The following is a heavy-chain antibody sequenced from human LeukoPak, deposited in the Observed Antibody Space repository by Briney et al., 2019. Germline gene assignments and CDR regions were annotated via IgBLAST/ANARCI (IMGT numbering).Heavy chain of an antibody. Sequence: SETLSLTCTVSGGSISSSSYYWGWIRQPPGKGLEWIGSIYYSGSTYYNPSLKSRVTISVDTSKNQFSLKLSSVTAADTAVYYCARLVYYGSGRSYYMDIWGKGTTVTISS. CDR3: ARLVYYGSGRSYYMDI. CDR2: IYYSGST. CDR1: GGSISSSSYY. V-gene: IGHV4-39*07. J-gene: IGHJ6*03. D-gene: IGHD3-10*01.